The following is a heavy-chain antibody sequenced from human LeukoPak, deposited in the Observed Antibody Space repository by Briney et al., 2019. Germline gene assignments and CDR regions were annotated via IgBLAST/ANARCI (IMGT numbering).Heavy chain of an antibody. CDR3: ARVFCCQPYCGGDCYLNDAFDI. D-gene: IGHD2-21*02. V-gene: IGHV7-4-1*02. CDR1: GYTFTSYA. J-gene: IGHJ3*02. Sequence: GASVKVSCKASGYTFTSYAMNWVRQAPGQGLEWMGCAQGFTGRFVFSLDTSVSTAYLQISSLKAEDTAVYYCARVFCCQPYCGGDCYLNDAFDIWGQGTMVTVSS.